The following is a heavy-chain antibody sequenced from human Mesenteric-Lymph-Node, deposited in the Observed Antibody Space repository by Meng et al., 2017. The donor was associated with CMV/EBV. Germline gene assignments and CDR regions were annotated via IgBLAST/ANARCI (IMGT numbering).Heavy chain of an antibody. Sequence: FGFTYSDYYLKWIRQAPGKRLWWVSSISDDRSTIYYADSVKGRFTISRDNAKNSLWLQMSSLTADDTAVYYCARRGSGSWSNFDSWGQGTLVTVSS. CDR1: GFTYSDYY. CDR3: ARRGSGSWSNFDS. V-gene: IGHV3-11*01. D-gene: IGHD6-13*01. CDR2: ISDDRSTI. J-gene: IGHJ4*02.